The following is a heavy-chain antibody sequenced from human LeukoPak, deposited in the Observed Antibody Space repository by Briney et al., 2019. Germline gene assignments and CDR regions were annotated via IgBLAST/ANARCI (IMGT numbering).Heavy chain of an antibody. CDR1: GGSISSHY. CDR2: IYYSGST. D-gene: IGHD4-11*01. Sequence: PSETLSLTCTVSGGSISSHYWSWIRQPPGKGLEWIGYIYYSGSTNYNPSLKSRVTISVDTSKNQFSLKLSSVTAADTAVYYCARDRVSADYLYYYYYYMDVWGKGTTVTVSS. V-gene: IGHV4-59*11. J-gene: IGHJ6*03. CDR3: ARDRVSADYLYYYYYYMDV.